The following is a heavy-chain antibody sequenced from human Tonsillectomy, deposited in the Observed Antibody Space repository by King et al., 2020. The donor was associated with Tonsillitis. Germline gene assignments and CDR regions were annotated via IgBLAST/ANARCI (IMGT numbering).Heavy chain of an antibody. Sequence: VQLVESGGGLVQPGGSLRLSCAASGFTFNYYAMSWVRQAPGKGLEWVSALSGSGGGTDYADSVKGRFTISRDNSKNTLYLQMSSLRAEDTAVYYCANGSSVYYPTFDYWGQGTLVTVSS. V-gene: IGHV3-23*04. CDR3: ANGSSVYYPTFDY. D-gene: IGHD3-22*01. J-gene: IGHJ4*02. CDR2: LSGSGGGT. CDR1: GFTFNYYA.